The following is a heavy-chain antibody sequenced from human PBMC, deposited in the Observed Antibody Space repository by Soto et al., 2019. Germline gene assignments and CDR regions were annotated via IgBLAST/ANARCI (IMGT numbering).Heavy chain of an antibody. V-gene: IGHV3-21*01. Sequence: EVQLVESGGGLVKPGGSLRLSCAASGFTFSSYSMNWVRQAPGKGLEWVSSISSSSSYIYYADSVKGRFTISRDNAKNSLYLQMNSLRAEDTAVYYCARAVSKYSGYDFEYWGQGTLVTVSS. J-gene: IGHJ4*02. CDR1: GFTFSSYS. CDR2: ISSSSSYI. D-gene: IGHD5-12*01. CDR3: ARAVSKYSGYDFEY.